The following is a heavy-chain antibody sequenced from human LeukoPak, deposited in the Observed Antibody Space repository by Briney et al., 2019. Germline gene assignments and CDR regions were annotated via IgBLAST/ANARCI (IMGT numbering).Heavy chain of an antibody. V-gene: IGHV3-21*01. J-gene: IGHJ3*02. Sequence: GGSLRLSCVGSGFPFSTYSIKWVRQAPGKGLEWVSHIGGSGSFIYYADSVKGRFTISRDNAKNSLYLQMNSLRVEDTAVYYCARACYYDSSGYCHDAFDIWGQGTMVTVSS. D-gene: IGHD3-22*01. CDR1: GFPFSTYS. CDR2: IGGSGSFI. CDR3: ARACYYDSSGYCHDAFDI.